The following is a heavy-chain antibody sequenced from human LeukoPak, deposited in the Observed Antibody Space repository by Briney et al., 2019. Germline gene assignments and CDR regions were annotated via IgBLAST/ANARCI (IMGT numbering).Heavy chain of an antibody. D-gene: IGHD3-10*01. CDR3: AKLAKYFYGSETYYFFEH. CDR1: GFSFTTYW. J-gene: IGHJ4*02. V-gene: IGHV3-7*01. Sequence: GESLRLSCAASGFSFTTYWVSWVRQAPGKGLEWVANIKQDGTEKSYVDSVKGRFTISRDNAKNSLYLQMNTLRVEDTAVYYCAKLAKYFYGSETYYFFEHWGQGTPVTASS. CDR2: IKQDGTEK.